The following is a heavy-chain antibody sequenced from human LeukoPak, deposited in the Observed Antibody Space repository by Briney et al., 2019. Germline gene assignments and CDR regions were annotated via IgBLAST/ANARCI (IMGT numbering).Heavy chain of an antibody. V-gene: IGHV1-69*04. CDR3: ARDRIVVVPAAIPDAFDI. J-gene: IGHJ3*02. CDR1: GGTFSSYT. D-gene: IGHD2-2*02. CDR2: FIPILGIA. Sequence: SVKVSCKASGGTFSSYTISWVRQAPGQGLEWMGRFIPILGIANYAQKFQGRVTITADKSTSTAYMELSSLRSEDTAVYYCARDRIVVVPAAIPDAFDIWGQGTMVTVSS.